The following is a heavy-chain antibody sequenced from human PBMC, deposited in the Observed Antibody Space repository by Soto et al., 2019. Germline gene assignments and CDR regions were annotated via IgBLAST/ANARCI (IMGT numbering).Heavy chain of an antibody. CDR2: IRSKANSYAT. CDR3: TSDPIIAADHYYYSMDV. Sequence: EVQLVESGGGLVQPGGSLKISCAASGFTFSGSAMHWVRQASGKGLEWVGRIRSKANSYATAYAASVKGRFTISRDDSKNTGYLQMNSLKTEDTAVYYCTSDPIIAADHYYYSMDVLGQGTTVTVSS. CDR1: GFTFSGSA. D-gene: IGHD6-6*01. V-gene: IGHV3-73*02. J-gene: IGHJ6*02.